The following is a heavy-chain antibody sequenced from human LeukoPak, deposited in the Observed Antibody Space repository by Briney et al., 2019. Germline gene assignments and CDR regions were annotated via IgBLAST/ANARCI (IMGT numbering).Heavy chain of an antibody. J-gene: IGHJ5*02. CDR2: IYYSGST. Sequence: SETLSLTCTVSGGSISSYYWSWLRQPPGKGLEWIGYIYYSGSTNYNPSLKSRVTISVDTSKNQFSLKLSSVTAADTAVYYCARGPTTTFRFDPWGQGTLVTVSS. D-gene: IGHD2/OR15-2a*01. CDR1: GGSISSYY. V-gene: IGHV4-59*01. CDR3: ARGPTTTFRFDP.